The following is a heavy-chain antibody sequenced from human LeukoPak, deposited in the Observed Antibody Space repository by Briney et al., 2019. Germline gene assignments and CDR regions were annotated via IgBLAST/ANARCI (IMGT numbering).Heavy chain of an antibody. J-gene: IGHJ4*02. V-gene: IGHV1-2*02. CDR2: INPNSGGT. D-gene: IGHD3-10*01. Sequence: GASVKVSCKSSGYTFTGYYMHWVRQPPAQGREWMGWINPNSGGTNYAQKFQGRVTMTRDTSISTAYMELSRLRSEDTAVYYCARDPAMVRGVIITSYFDYWGQGTLVTVSS. CDR1: GYTFTGYY. CDR3: ARDPAMVRGVIITSYFDY.